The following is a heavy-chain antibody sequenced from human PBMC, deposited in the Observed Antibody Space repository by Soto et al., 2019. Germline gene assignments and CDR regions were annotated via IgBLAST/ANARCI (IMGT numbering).Heavy chain of an antibody. CDR3: AKDPLEKYPSSPGDC. CDR1: GFTFSSYG. J-gene: IGHJ4*02. D-gene: IGHD6-6*01. V-gene: IGHV3-30*18. Sequence: GRSLRLLCAASGFTFSSYGMHWVRQAPGKGLEWVALISYDGSNKYYADTAKGRFTISRDNSKNTLYVQMNSLSPDDTSVYYCAKDPLEKYPSSPGDCWGQGTLVTVSS. CDR2: ISYDGSNK.